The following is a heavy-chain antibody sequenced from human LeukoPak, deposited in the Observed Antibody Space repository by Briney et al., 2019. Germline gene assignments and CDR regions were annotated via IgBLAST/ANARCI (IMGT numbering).Heavy chain of an antibody. D-gene: IGHD1-1*01. CDR3: ARQQRERYYYGIDV. CDR2: IYPGDSDT. Sequence: GESLKISCQGSGYSFTSYWIGWVRQMPGKGLEWMGIIYPGDSDTRYSTSFQGQVAISADKSISTAYLQWTSLKASDTAMYYCARQQRERYYYGIDVWGQGTTVTVSS. V-gene: IGHV5-51*01. J-gene: IGHJ6*02. CDR1: GYSFTSYW.